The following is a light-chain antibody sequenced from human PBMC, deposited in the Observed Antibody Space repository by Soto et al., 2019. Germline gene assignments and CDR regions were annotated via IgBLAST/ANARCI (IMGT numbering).Light chain of an antibody. CDR2: VVS. Sequence: QSALTQPRSVSGSPGQSVTISCTGTSSDVGGYNYVSWYQQHPGKAPKLMIYVVSKRPSGVPDRFSGSKSGNTASLTISGLQAEDEADYYCCSYAGRYTYVFGTGTKFTVL. V-gene: IGLV2-11*01. CDR1: SSDVGGYNY. CDR3: CSYAGRYTYV. J-gene: IGLJ1*01.